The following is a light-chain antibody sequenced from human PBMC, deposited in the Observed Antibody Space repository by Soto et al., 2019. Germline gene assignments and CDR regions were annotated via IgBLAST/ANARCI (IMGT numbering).Light chain of an antibody. J-gene: IGKJ2*01. CDR1: QSVSSSY. CDR2: GAS. V-gene: IGKV3-20*01. CDR3: QQYGSSHRT. Sequence: ETVLTQSPGTLSLSPGERVTLSCRASQSVSSSYLAWYQQKPGQAPRLLIYGASSRATGIPDRFSGSGSGTEFTLTISRLEPEDLAVYYCQQYGSSHRTFGQGTKLEIK.